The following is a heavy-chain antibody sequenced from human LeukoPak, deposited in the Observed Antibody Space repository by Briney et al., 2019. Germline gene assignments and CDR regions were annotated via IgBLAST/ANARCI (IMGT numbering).Heavy chain of an antibody. D-gene: IGHD2-2*01. CDR3: AKGASSYCSSTSCYESDY. CDR2: ISGSGGST. V-gene: IGHV3-23*01. CDR1: GFTFSSYA. J-gene: IGHJ4*02. Sequence: GGSLRLSCAASGFTFSSYAMSWVRQAPGKGLEWVSAISGSGGSTYYADSVKGRFTISGDNSKNTLYLQMNSLRAEDTAVYYCAKGASSYCSSTSCYESDYWGQGTLVTVSS.